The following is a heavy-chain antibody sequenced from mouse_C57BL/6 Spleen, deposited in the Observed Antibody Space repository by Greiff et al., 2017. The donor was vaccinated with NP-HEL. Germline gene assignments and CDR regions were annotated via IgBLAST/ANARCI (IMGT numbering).Heavy chain of an antibody. CDR2: ISYSGST. CDR3: ARGRIYYYGSSYKDWYFDV. V-gene: IGHV3-1*01. D-gene: IGHD1-1*01. CDR1: GYSITSGYD. J-gene: IGHJ1*03. Sequence: EVKLVESGPGMVKPSQSLSLTCTVTGYSITSGYDWHWIRHFPGNKLEWMGYISYSGSTNYNPSLKSRISITHDTSKNHFFLKLNSVTTEDTATYYCARGRIYYYGSSYKDWYFDVWGTGTTVTVSS.